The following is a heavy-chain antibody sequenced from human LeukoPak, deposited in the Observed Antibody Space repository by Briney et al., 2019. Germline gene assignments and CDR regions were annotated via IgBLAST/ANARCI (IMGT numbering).Heavy chain of an antibody. J-gene: IGHJ4*02. CDR2: ISGNGGVI. CDR3: ARDPRTVRI. V-gene: IGHV3-11*04. D-gene: IGHD1-1*01. CDR1: GFTFSDNY. Sequence: GGSLRLSCAASGFTFSDNYMTWVRQAPGKGLEWLSYISGNGGVIQYADSVKGRFTISRDNAKNLLYLQVDSLRVEDTAIYYCARDPRTVRIWGQGTLVTVSS.